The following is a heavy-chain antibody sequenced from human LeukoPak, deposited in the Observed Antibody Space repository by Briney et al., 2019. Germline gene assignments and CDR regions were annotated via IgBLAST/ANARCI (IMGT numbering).Heavy chain of an antibody. CDR1: GFTFSSYW. CDR2: IKQDGSEK. CDR3: AREDSSGWYRGDY. D-gene: IGHD6-19*01. J-gene: IGHJ4*02. V-gene: IGHV3-7*01. Sequence: GSLRLSCAASGFTFSSYWMSWVRQAPGKGLEWVANIKQDGSEKYYVDSVKGRFTISRDNAKNSLYLQMNSLRAEDTAVYYCAREDSSGWYRGDYWGQGTLVTVSS.